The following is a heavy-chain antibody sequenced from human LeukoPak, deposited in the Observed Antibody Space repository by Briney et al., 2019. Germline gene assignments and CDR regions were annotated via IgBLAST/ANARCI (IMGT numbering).Heavy chain of an antibody. D-gene: IGHD6-13*01. J-gene: IGHJ4*02. CDR1: GFTFTSYS. CDR3: AKDLRAAAGRGY. CDR2: IST. Sequence: PGGSLRLSCAASGFTFTSYSMNWVRQAPGKGLEWVSSISTLKGRFTISRDNAKNSLYLQMNSLRAEDTAVYYCAKDLRAAAGRGYWGQGTLVTVSS. V-gene: IGHV3-21*01.